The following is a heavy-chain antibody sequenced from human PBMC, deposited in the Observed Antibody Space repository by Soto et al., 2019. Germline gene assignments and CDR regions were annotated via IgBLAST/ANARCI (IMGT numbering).Heavy chain of an antibody. CDR1: GGPISSGDYY. D-gene: IGHD3-10*01. CDR2: IYYSGST. Sequence: SETPSLTCTVSGGPISSGDYYWSWIRQPPGKGLEWIGYIYYSGSTYYNPSLKSRVTISVDTSKKQFSLKLSSVTAADTAVYYCARGNRTMVRGRDAFDIWGQGTMVTVSS. CDR3: ARGNRTMVRGRDAFDI. J-gene: IGHJ3*02. V-gene: IGHV4-30-4*02.